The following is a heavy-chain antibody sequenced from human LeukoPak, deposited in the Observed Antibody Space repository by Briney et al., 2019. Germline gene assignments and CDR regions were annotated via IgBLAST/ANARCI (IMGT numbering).Heavy chain of an antibody. V-gene: IGHV3-30*18. D-gene: IGHD5-18*01. CDR1: GFTFSSYG. CDR2: ISYDGSNK. J-gene: IGHJ3*02. CDR3: AKDPGYSYGQDAFDI. Sequence: PGRSLRLSCAASGFTFSSYGMHWVRQAPGKGLDWVAVISYDGSNKYYADSVKGRFTISRDNSKNTLYLQMNSLRAEDTAVYYCAKDPGYSYGQDAFDIWGQGTMVTVSS.